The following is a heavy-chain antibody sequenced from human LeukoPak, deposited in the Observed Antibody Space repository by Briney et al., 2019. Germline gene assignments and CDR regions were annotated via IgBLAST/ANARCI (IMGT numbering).Heavy chain of an antibody. D-gene: IGHD4-17*01. CDR2: MNPNSGDT. V-gene: IGHV1-8*01. CDR3: ARARYGDYAFDY. J-gene: IGHJ4*02. Sequence: ASVKVSCKASGYTFTSFDINGVRQATGQGLEWMGWMNPNSGDTGYAQKFQSRVTMTRNTSISTAYMELSSLRSEDTAVYYCARARYGDYAFDYWGQGTLVTVSS. CDR1: GYTFTSFD.